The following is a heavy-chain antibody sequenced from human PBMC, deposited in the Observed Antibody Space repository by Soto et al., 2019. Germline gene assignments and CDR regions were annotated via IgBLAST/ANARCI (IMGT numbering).Heavy chain of an antibody. J-gene: IGHJ4*02. CDR2: INPSGSGT. D-gene: IGHD1-26*01. CDR3: ARGLIVGATDFDY. V-gene: IGHV1-46*01. Sequence: VRQAPGQGLEWMGIINPSGSGTSYAQKFQGRVTMTRDTSTSTVYMELSSLRSEDTAVYYCARGLIVGATDFDYWGQGTLVTVSS.